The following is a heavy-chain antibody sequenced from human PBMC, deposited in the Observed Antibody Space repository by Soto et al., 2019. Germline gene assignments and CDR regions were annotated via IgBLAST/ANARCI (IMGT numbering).Heavy chain of an antibody. D-gene: IGHD4-17*01. CDR3: AHSPAGMTTVALNWFDP. Sequence: SGPTLVNPTQTLTLTCTFSGFSLSTSGVGVGWIRQPPGKALEWLALIYWDDDKRYSPSLKSRLTITKDTSKNQVVLTMTNMDPVDTATYYCAHSPAGMTTVALNWFDPWGQGTLVTVSS. J-gene: IGHJ5*02. CDR2: IYWDDDK. CDR1: GFSLSTSGVG. V-gene: IGHV2-5*02.